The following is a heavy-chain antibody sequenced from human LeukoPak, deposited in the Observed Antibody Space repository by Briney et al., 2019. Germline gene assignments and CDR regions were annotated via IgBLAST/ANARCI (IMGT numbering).Heavy chain of an antibody. CDR3: ARLVVVVADYGMDV. Sequence: SGTLSLTCAVSGGSISSSNWWSWVRQPPGKGLEWIGEIYHSGSTNYNPSLKSRVTISVDKSKNQFSLKLSSVTAADTAVYYCARLVVVVADYGMDVWGQGTTVTVSS. V-gene: IGHV4-4*02. CDR1: GGSISSSNW. D-gene: IGHD2-15*01. CDR2: IYHSGST. J-gene: IGHJ6*02.